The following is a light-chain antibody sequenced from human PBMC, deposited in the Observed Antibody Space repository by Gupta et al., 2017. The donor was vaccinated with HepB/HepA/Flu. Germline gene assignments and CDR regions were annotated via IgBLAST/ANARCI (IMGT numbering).Light chain of an antibody. Sequence: SLLTPPPSVSAPPAQRVIISCTGRNSNLGAHYDGHWYQQLPGTAPILLIDKNINRPAGVPDRFSGSKSGTAASITSTGLQSEDEAYYYCQYHDLSLGTVFGGGTRLTVL. J-gene: IGLJ2*01. CDR2: KNI. V-gene: IGLV1-40*01. CDR1: NSNLGAHYD. CDR3: QYHDLSLGTV.